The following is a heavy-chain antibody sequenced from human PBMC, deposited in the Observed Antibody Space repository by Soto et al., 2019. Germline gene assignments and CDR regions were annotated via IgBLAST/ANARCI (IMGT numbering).Heavy chain of an antibody. Sequence: QVQLVESGGGVVQPGRSLRLSCAASGFTFSSYGMHWVRQAPGKGLEWVAVISYDGSNKYYADSVKGRFTISRDNSKNTLDLQMNSLRADDTAVYYCAKDQIVVVTAAIMAYYYYYGMDVWGQGTTVTVSS. D-gene: IGHD2-2*02. CDR2: ISYDGSNK. CDR1: GFTFSSYG. J-gene: IGHJ6*02. V-gene: IGHV3-30*18. CDR3: AKDQIVVVTAAIMAYYYYYGMDV.